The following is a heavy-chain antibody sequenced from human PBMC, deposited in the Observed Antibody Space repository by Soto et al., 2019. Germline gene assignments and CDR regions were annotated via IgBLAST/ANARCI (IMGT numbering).Heavy chain of an antibody. CDR3: GRGSSWTKVEY. V-gene: IGHV1-69*01. D-gene: IGHD2-15*01. Sequence: QVPLVQSGAEVKKPGSSVKVSCKASGGTVSNSAISWLRQAPGQGLEWMGGIIPIFGPAIYARKFRGRVTITADESTSTAYMELSTVRSEDTAVYYCGRGSSWTKVEYWGQGTQVTVSS. CDR2: IIPIFGPA. CDR1: GGTVSNSA. J-gene: IGHJ4*02.